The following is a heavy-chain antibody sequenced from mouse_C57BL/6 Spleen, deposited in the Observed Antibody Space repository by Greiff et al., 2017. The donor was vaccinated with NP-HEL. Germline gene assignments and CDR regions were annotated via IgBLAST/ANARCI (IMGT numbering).Heavy chain of an antibody. D-gene: IGHD4-1*02. CDR2: INPSSGYT. CDR3: AREFLQLGPQGYFDY. V-gene: IGHV1-7*01. J-gene: IGHJ2*01. Sequence: VQVVESGAELAKPGASVKLSCKASGYTFTSYWMHWVKQRPGQGLEWIGYINPSSGYTKYNQKFKDKATLTADKSSSTAYMQLSSLTYEDSAVYYCAREFLQLGPQGYFDYWGQGTTLTVSS. CDR1: GYTFTSYW.